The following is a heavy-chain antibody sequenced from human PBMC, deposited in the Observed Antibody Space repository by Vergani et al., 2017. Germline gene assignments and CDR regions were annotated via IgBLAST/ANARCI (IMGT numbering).Heavy chain of an antibody. J-gene: IGHJ6*03. CDR3: ARLVYYYYYMDV. Sequence: QVQLQESGPGLVKPSETLSLTCTVSGGSISSYYWSWIRQPPGKGLEWIGEINHSGSTNYNPSLKSRVTISVDTSKNQFSLKLSSVTAADTAVYYCARLVYYYYYMDVWGKGTTVTVSS. CDR1: GGSISSYY. V-gene: IGHV4-59*12. CDR2: INHSGST.